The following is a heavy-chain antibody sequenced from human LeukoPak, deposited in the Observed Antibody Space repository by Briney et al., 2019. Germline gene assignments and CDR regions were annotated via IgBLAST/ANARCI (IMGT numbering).Heavy chain of an antibody. CDR3: AKSGCSSTNCYVNS. CDR2: INSDGSGT. V-gene: IGHV3-74*01. Sequence: PGGSLRLSCAASGFTFNSYWMHWVRQAPGKGLVWVSRINSDGSGTSDADFVKGRFTISRDNSKNTLYLQMNSLRAEDTAVYYCAKSGCSSTNCYVNSWGQGTLVTVSS. J-gene: IGHJ4*02. CDR1: GFTFNSYW. D-gene: IGHD2-2*01.